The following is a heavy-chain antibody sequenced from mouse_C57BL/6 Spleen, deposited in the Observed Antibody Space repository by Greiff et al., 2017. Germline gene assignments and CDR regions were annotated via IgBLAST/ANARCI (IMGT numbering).Heavy chain of an antibody. CDR2: ISSGGSYT. Sequence: EVMLVESGGDLVKPGGSLKLSCAASGFTFSSYGMSWVRQTPDKRLEWVATISSGGSYTYYPDSVKGRFTISRDNAKNTLYLQLSRLKSEDTAMYYCARRSDYAMGYWGQGTSVTVSS. J-gene: IGHJ4*01. CDR3: ARRSDYAMGY. V-gene: IGHV5-6*02. CDR1: GFTFSSYG.